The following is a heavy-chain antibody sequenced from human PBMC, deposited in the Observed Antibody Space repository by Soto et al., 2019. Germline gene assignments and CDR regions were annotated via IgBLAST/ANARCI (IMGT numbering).Heavy chain of an antibody. CDR3: ASRSIVVAGRDY. J-gene: IGHJ4*02. V-gene: IGHV3-23*01. D-gene: IGHD6-19*01. Sequence: GGSLRLSCAASGFTFSSYAMSWVRQAPGKGLEWVSAVSKSGLDTNYADFVKGRFTISRDNAKNSLYLQMNSLRAEDTAVYYCASRSIVVAGRDYWGQGTLVTVSS. CDR1: GFTFSSYA. CDR2: VSKSGLDT.